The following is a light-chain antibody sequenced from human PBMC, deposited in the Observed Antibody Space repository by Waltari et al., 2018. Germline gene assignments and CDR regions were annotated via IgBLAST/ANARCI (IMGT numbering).Light chain of an antibody. Sequence: QTVVTQEPSFSVSPGGTVTLTCGLSSGSVSSNFYPSWYQQTPSQAPGTCIDRPNPRSSGVPVRFSGSILGNKAALTIRGAQSEDESDYYCLLYVGSGIWVFGGGTKLTVL. CDR2: RPN. V-gene: IGLV8-61*01. J-gene: IGLJ3*02. CDR3: LLYVGSGIWV. CDR1: SGSVSSNFY.